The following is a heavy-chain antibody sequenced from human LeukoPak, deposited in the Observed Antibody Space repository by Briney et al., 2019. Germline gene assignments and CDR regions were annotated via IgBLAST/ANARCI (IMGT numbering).Heavy chain of an antibody. CDR3: ARVGIGVVPAAPGGPDYYYYYMDV. V-gene: IGHV4-59*01. J-gene: IGHJ6*03. CDR2: IYYSAST. D-gene: IGHD2-2*03. Sequence: PSETLSLTCTVSGGSISSYYWSWIRQPPGKGLEWIGYIYYSASTNNNPSLKSRVTISVDTSKNQFSLKLSSVTAADTAVYYCARVGIGVVPAAPGGPDYYYYYMDVWGKGTTVTVSS. CDR1: GGSISSYY.